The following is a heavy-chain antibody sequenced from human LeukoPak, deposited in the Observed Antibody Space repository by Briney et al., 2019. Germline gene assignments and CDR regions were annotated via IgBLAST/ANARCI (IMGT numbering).Heavy chain of an antibody. Sequence: ASVKLSCKASGYTFTSYWIQWVRQAPGQGLEWMGLINPSDGSIAYAHRFQGRVTMTRDTSTSIVYMDLSSLRSEDTAVYYCAKAPRNSSTMLDYWGQGTLLTVSS. V-gene: IGHV1-46*01. J-gene: IGHJ4*02. D-gene: IGHD6-13*01. CDR3: AKAPRNSSTMLDY. CDR1: GYTFTSYW. CDR2: INPSDGSI.